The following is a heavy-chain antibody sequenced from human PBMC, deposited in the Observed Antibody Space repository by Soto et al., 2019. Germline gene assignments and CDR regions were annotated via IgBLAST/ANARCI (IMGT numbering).Heavy chain of an antibody. V-gene: IGHV3-23*01. CDR2: ISGSGGST. Sequence: EVQLLESGGGLVQPGGSLRLSCAASGFTFSSYAMSWVRQAPGKGLEWVSAISGSGGSTYYADSVKGRFTISRDNSKNTLYLQMDRLRAGDTAVYYFAKASGWFGEFDYWGQGTLVTVSS. J-gene: IGHJ4*02. CDR3: AKASGWFGEFDY. D-gene: IGHD3-10*01. CDR1: GFTFSSYA.